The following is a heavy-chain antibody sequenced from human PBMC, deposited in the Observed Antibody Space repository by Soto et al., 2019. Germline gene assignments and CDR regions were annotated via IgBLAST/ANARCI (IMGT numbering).Heavy chain of an antibody. Sequence: GGSLRLSCAASGFTFSSYGMHWVRQAPGKGLEWVAVIWYDGSNKYYADSVKGRFTISRDNSKNTLYLQMNSLRAEDTAVYYCARPRGYSYDDYYYYGMDVWGQGTTVTVSS. J-gene: IGHJ6*02. D-gene: IGHD5-18*01. CDR3: ARPRGYSYDDYYYYGMDV. CDR1: GFTFSSYG. V-gene: IGHV3-33*01. CDR2: IWYDGSNK.